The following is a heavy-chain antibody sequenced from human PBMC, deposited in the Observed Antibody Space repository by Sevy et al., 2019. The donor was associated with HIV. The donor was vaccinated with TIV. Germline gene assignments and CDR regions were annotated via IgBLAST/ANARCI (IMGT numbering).Heavy chain of an antibody. V-gene: IGHV1-69*13. CDR3: ARDGDPIYSDYRTGPLYTMDV. D-gene: IGHD4-17*01. Sequence: ASVKVSCKASGGSFSRYALSWVRQAPGHGLEWMGGIIPVFDSTNYAQKFQGRVTITADEASSTAYMALSGLTSDDTAVYYCARDGDPIYSDYRTGPLYTMDVWGQGTTVTVSS. CDR1: GGSFSRYA. J-gene: IGHJ6*02. CDR2: IIPVFDST.